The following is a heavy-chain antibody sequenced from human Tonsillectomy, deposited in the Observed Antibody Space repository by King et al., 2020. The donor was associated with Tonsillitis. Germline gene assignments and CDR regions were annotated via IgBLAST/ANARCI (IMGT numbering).Heavy chain of an antibody. CDR3: ARDVIVTGDWYFDL. Sequence: VQLVESGGGLVQPGGSLRLSCAASGFTLSNYDMNWVRQAPGKGLEWVSYISRTSTRIYYADSLKGRLTISRDNAKNSLYLQINSLRADDTAVYYCARDVIVTGDWYFDLWGPGTLVTVSS. D-gene: IGHD3-16*02. J-gene: IGHJ2*01. CDR1: GFTLSNYD. V-gene: IGHV3-48*01. CDR2: ISRTSTRI.